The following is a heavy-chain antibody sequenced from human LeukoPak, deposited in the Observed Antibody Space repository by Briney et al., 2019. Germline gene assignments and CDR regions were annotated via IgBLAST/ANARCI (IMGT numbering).Heavy chain of an antibody. V-gene: IGHV3-48*01. CDR1: GFTFSTYW. CDR2: ISSSSSTI. Sequence: GGSLRLSCSASGFTFSTYWMSWVRQAPGKGLEWVSYISSSSSTIYYADSVKGRFTISRDNAKNSLYLQMNSLRAEDTAVYYCARESNLGGMYWGQGTLVTVSS. J-gene: IGHJ4*02. CDR3: ARESNLGGMY.